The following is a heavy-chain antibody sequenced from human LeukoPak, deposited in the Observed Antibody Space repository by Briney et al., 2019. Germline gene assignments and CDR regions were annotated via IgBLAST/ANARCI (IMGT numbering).Heavy chain of an antibody. CDR1: GGSFSGYY. V-gene: IGHV4-34*01. J-gene: IGHJ4*02. Sequence: SETLSLTCAVYGGSFSGYYWSWIRQPPGKGLEWIGSIYYSGSTYYNPSLKSRVTISVDTSKNQFSLKLSSVTAADTAVYYCARDGYNFSYFDYWGQGTLVTVSS. CDR2: IYYSGST. D-gene: IGHD5-24*01. CDR3: ARDGYNFSYFDY.